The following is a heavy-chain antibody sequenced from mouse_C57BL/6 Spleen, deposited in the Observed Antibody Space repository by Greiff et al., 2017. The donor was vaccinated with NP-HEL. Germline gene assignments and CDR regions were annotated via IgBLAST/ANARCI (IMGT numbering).Heavy chain of an antibody. CDR1: GYTFTDYY. CDR3: ARSRLGRDYFDY. V-gene: IGHV1-26*01. J-gene: IGHJ2*01. D-gene: IGHD4-1*01. Sequence: EVQLQQSGPELVKPGASVKISCKASGYTFTDYYMNWVKQSHGKSLEWIGDINPNNGGTSYNQKFKGKATLTVDKSSSTAYMELRSLTSEDSAVYYCARSRLGRDYFDYWGQGTTLTVSS. CDR2: INPNNGGT.